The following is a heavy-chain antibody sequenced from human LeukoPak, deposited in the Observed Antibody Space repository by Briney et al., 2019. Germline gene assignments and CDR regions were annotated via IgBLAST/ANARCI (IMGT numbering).Heavy chain of an antibody. CDR3: ARGTGSLDY. D-gene: IGHD1-26*01. V-gene: IGHV6-1*01. Sequence: SQTLSLTCAISGDSVPSSSASWNWIRQSSSRGLEWLGRTFYRSKWYREYAGSVRGRVTITADTSKNQFSLHLTSVTPDDTAVYYCARGTGSLDYWGQGILVTVSS. J-gene: IGHJ4*02. CDR2: TFYRSKWYR. CDR1: GDSVPSSSAS.